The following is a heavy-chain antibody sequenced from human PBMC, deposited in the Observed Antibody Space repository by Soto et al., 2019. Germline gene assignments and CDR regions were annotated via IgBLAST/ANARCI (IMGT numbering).Heavy chain of an antibody. CDR3: ARDRAINNAAIGMAY. J-gene: IGHJ4*02. CDR1: GYTFTSYA. Sequence: ASVKVSCKASGYTFTSYAMHWVRQAPGQRLEWMGRINAGNGNTKYSQKFQGRVTITRDTSASTAYMELSSLRSEDTAVYYCARDRAINNAAIGMAYWGQGTPVTVSS. V-gene: IGHV1-3*01. CDR2: INAGNGNT. D-gene: IGHD6-13*01.